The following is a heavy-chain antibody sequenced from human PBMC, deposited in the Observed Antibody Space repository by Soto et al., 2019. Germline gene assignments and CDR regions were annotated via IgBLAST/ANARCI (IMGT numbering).Heavy chain of an antibody. J-gene: IGHJ6*02. Sequence: ASVKVSCKASGYTFTSYYMHRVRQAPGQGLEWMGIINPSGGSTSYAQKFQGRVTMTRDTSTSTVYMELSSPRSEDTAVYYCARDHRYYYDSSGYYRYYYYGMDVWGQGTTVTVSS. V-gene: IGHV1-46*01. CDR1: GYTFTSYY. D-gene: IGHD3-22*01. CDR2: INPSGGST. CDR3: ARDHRYYYDSSGYYRYYYYGMDV.